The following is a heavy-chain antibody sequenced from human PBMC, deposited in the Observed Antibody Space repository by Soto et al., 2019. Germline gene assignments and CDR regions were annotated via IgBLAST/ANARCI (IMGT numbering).Heavy chain of an antibody. D-gene: IGHD3-9*01. V-gene: IGHV2-70*11. J-gene: IGHJ4*02. Sequence: SGPTLVNPTQTLTLTCTFSGFPLSTSGMCVSWIRQPPVKALESFARIDWDDDKYYSTSLKTRLTISKDTSKNQVVLTMTNMDPVDTATYYCARMGQYYDILTGYWSGYYFDYWGQGTLVTVSS. CDR2: IDWDDDK. CDR1: GFPLSTSGMC. CDR3: ARMGQYYDILTGYWSGYYFDY.